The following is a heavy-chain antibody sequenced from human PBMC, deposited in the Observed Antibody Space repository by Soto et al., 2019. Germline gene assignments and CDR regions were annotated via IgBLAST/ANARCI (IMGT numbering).Heavy chain of an antibody. CDR2: IYYSGST. CDR3: ARRYFDWLLDQYYYGMDV. Sequence: SETLSLTCTVSGGSISSSSYYWGWIRQPPGKGLEWIGSIYYSGSTYYNPSLKSRVTISVDTSKNQFSLKLSSVTAADTAVYYCARRYFDWLLDQYYYGMDVWGQGTTVTVSS. CDR1: GGSISSSSYY. D-gene: IGHD3-9*01. V-gene: IGHV4-39*01. J-gene: IGHJ6*02.